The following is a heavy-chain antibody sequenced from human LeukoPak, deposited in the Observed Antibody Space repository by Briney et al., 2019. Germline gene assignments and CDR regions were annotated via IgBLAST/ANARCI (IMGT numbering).Heavy chain of an antibody. CDR3: ARDPSGDTSEFDY. Sequence: ASVKVSCKASGYTFTTYGITWVRQAPGQGLEWMGWISAYNDKTNYAQKFQGRVTMTTDTSTSTAYMELRSLRSDDTVVYYCARDPSGDTSEFDYWGQGTQVTVSS. J-gene: IGHJ4*02. CDR1: GYTFTTYG. D-gene: IGHD3-22*01. V-gene: IGHV1-18*01. CDR2: ISAYNDKT.